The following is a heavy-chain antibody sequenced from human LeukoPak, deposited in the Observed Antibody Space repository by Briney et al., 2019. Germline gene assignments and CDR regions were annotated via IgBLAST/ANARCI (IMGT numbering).Heavy chain of an antibody. D-gene: IGHD6-19*01. CDR3: ARDWLVAVAGTGLSWFDP. V-gene: IGHV3-7*01. CDR2: IRPDGNDK. Sequence: GGSLRLSCAASGFTFTNYWMSWVRQAPGRGLEWVANIRPDGNDKNYVDSVRGRFTISRDNAKNSLYLQMNSLRGEDTAVYYCARDWLVAVAGTGLSWFDPWGQGTLVTASS. CDR1: GFTFTNYW. J-gene: IGHJ5*02.